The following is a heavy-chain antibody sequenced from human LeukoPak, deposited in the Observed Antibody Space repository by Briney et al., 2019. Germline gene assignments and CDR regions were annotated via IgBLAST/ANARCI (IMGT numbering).Heavy chain of an antibody. J-gene: IGHJ5*02. CDR3: ARVYYDILTGYYTEYNWFDP. CDR1: GYTFTSYY. CDR2: INPSGGST. V-gene: IGHV1-46*01. Sequence: ASVKVSCKASGYTFTSYYMHWVRQAPGRGLEWMGIINPSGGSTSYAQKFQGRVTMTRDTSTSTVYMELSSLRSEDTAVYYCARVYYDILTGYYTEYNWFDPWGQGTLVTVSS. D-gene: IGHD3-9*01.